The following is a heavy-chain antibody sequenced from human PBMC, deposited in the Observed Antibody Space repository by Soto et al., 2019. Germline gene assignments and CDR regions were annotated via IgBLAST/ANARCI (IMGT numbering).Heavy chain of an antibody. Sequence: ESLALSCIGPSKAISSSSDYWIWSRQPRGRGLEWIGSIYHSGRTYYNPSLKSRVSISIDTSKNQFSLKLSSLTAADTALYSCARQRRTVVLPAYFVYWGQ. CDR3: ARQRRTVVLPAYFVY. D-gene: IGHD2-21*01. CDR2: IYHSGRT. CDR1: SKAISSSSDY. J-gene: IGHJ4*02. V-gene: IGHV4-39*01.